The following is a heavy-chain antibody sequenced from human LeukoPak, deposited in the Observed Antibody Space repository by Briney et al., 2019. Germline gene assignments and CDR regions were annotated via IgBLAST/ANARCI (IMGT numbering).Heavy chain of an antibody. CDR2: VSGSCDRT. V-gene: IGHV3-23*01. Sequence: GGSLRLSCAASGFTFSSYAMTWVRQAPGKGLEWVSTVSGSCDRTNSADSVKDRFTITRDNSRNTLYLQLTSLRADDTAVYYCAKTLGAIDKGPRFDYWGQGTLVTVSS. J-gene: IGHJ4*02. CDR1: GFTFSSYA. D-gene: IGHD3-22*01. CDR3: AKTLGAIDKGPRFDY.